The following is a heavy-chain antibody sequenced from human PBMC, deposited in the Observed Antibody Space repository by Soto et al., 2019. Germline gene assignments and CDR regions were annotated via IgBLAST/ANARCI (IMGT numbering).Heavy chain of an antibody. Sequence: QILSLSSVLSRDSVSYKIASWDWIRQSPSRGLEWLGRTYYRSKWYSDYAISVKSRITINPDTSKNQFSLQFNSVTPEDTAMSYCPSAEYCMDLWGQGTMVTVSS. CDR1: RDSVSYKIAS. J-gene: IGHJ6*02. CDR2: TYYRSKWYS. CDR3: PSAEYCMDL. V-gene: IGHV6-1*01. D-gene: IGHD6-6*01.